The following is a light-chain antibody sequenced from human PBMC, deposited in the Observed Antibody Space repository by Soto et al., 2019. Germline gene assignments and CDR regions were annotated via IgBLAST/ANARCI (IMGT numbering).Light chain of an antibody. Sequence: IVFTQSPGTLSVSPGDGATLSCRASQTVGNNYLAWYQHRPGQAPRLLIHGASTRATGIPDRFSGSGSGTDFTLTIGRLEPEDFAVYYCQQYDSLPRTFGQGTKVDIK. CDR1: QTVGNNY. J-gene: IGKJ1*01. CDR3: QQYDSLPRT. CDR2: GAS. V-gene: IGKV3-20*01.